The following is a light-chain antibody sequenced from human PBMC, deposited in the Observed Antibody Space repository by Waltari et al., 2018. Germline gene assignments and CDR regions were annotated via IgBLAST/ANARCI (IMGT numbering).Light chain of an antibody. CDR3: HVWHPHVDPGV. Sequence: SSVVTQPPSVSVAPGETATITCGGGNIGTYSVHWYQQKAGQAPVLVIFYDRDRPSGIPDRFSGSNSGNTATLTISRVEAGDEARYYCHVWHPHVDPGVFGTGTEVTVL. J-gene: IGLJ1*01. CDR1: NIGTYS. V-gene: IGLV3-21*04. CDR2: YDR.